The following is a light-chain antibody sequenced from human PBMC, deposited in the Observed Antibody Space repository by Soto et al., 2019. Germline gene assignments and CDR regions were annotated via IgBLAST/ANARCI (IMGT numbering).Light chain of an antibody. CDR3: AAWDDSLSGQDV. CDR2: RNN. CDR1: SSNIGSNY. V-gene: IGLV1-47*01. J-gene: IGLJ1*01. Sequence: SVLTQPPSASGTPGQRVTISCSGSSSNIGSNYVYWYQQLPGTAPKLLIYRNNQRPSGVPDRFSGSKSGTSASLAISGLRSEDEADYYCAAWDDSLSGQDVFGTGTKVTV.